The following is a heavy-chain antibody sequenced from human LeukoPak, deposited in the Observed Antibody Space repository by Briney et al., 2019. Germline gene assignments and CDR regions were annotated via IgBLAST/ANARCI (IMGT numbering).Heavy chain of an antibody. CDR1: GYTFTSYG. J-gene: IGHJ4*02. CDR2: ISAYNGNT. Sequence: VASVKVSCKASGYTFTSYGISWVRQAPGQGLEWMGWISAYNGNTNYAQKLQGRVTMTTDTSTSTAYMEVRSLRSDDTAVYYCARDRCSGGSCALDYWGQGSLVTVSS. D-gene: IGHD2-15*01. V-gene: IGHV1-18*01. CDR3: ARDRCSGGSCALDY.